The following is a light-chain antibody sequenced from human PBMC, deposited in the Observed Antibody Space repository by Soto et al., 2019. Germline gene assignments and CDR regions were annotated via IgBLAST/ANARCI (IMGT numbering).Light chain of an antibody. V-gene: IGKV3-20*01. J-gene: IGKJ5*01. CDR3: QQYGSSPPYT. CDR1: QSVRSGY. Sequence: EIVLTHSPGTLSLSPGEGVTLSCSSSQSVRSGYLAWYQQKPGQAPRLLIYGAFVRATGIPDRFSGSGSGTDFTLTISRLEPEDFAVYYCQQYGSSPPYTFGQGTRLEIK. CDR2: GAF.